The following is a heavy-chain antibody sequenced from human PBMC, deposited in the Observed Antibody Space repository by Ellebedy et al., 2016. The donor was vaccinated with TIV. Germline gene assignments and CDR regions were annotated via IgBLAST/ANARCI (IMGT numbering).Heavy chain of an antibody. J-gene: IGHJ4*02. V-gene: IGHV1-69*13. D-gene: IGHD6-13*01. CDR2: IIPIFGTA. Sequence: SVTVSCXASGCTFSSYAISWVRQAPGQGLEWMGGIIPIFGTANYAQKFQGRVMITADESTSTAYMELSSLRSEDTAVYYCAREMPIAAAGIWGQGTLVTVSS. CDR1: GCTFSSYA. CDR3: AREMPIAAAGI.